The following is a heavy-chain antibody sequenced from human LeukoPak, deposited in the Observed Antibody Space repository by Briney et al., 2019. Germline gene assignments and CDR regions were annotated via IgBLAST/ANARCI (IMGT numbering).Heavy chain of an antibody. Sequence: PGKSLRLSCAASGLTFSSYGMHWVRQAPGKGLEGVAVIWYDGSNKYYADSVKGRFTISRDNSKNTLYLQMNSLRAEDTAVYYCARALHFEGFGPFDYWGQGTLVTVSS. V-gene: IGHV3-33*01. CDR3: ARALHFEGFGPFDY. CDR1: GLTFSSYG. D-gene: IGHD3-16*01. CDR2: IWYDGSNK. J-gene: IGHJ4*02.